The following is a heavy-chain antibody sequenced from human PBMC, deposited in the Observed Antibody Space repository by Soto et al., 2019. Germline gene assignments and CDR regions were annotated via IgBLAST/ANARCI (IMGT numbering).Heavy chain of an antibody. V-gene: IGHV3-30-3*01. CDR2: ISYDGSDK. CDR1: GFTFSNYA. CDR3: ARAPHYYYYGLDV. Sequence: GGSLRLSCAASGFTFSNYAMHWVRQAPGKGLEWVALISYDGSDKYYANSVKGRFFLSRDNSMNTMYLQMSSLRADDTAVYFCARAPHYYYYGLDVWGQGTTVTVSS. J-gene: IGHJ6*02.